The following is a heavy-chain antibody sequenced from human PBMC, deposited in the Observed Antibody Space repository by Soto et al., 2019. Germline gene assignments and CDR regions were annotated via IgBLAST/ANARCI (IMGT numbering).Heavy chain of an antibody. V-gene: IGHV1-69*01. J-gene: IGHJ5*02. CDR1: GVANKSCS. D-gene: IGHD3-22*01. CDR3: ARDRGPSSGYYPYWFDP. Sequence: SSKASGVANKSCSMCSVRHAHGQGLEWMGGIIPIFGTANYAQKFQARVTITADESTSTAYMELSSLRSEDTAVYYCARDRGPSSGYYPYWFDPWGQGTLVTVSS. CDR2: IIPIFGTA.